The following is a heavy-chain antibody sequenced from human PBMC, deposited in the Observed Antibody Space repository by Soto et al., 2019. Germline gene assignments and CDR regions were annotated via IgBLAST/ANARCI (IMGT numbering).Heavy chain of an antibody. V-gene: IGHV1-18*04. D-gene: IGHD6-6*01. Sequence: QVQLVQSGGEVKKPGASVEVSCRTSGYMFTTYGMIWVRQAPGQGLEWMAWISAYNGNKKYAQKFQGRVTMTTDTSTSTVSMELRNLTSDDTGPYFCARTGGGMAARPLEYWGQGTLVTVSS. CDR3: ARTGGGMAARPLEY. J-gene: IGHJ4*02. CDR1: GYMFTTYG. CDR2: ISAYNGNK.